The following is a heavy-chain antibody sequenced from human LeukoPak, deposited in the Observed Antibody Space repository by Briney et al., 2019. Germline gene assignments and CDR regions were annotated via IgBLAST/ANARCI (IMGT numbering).Heavy chain of an antibody. CDR1: GFTFSSYW. CDR2: INSDGRST. CDR3: ARVHSSVWYRGKYWYFDL. D-gene: IGHD6-19*01. J-gene: IGHJ2*01. Sequence: GGSLRLSCAASGFTFSSYWMHWVRQAPGKGLVWVSRINSDGRSTSYADSVKGRFTISRDNAKNTLYLQMNSLRAEDTAVYYCARVHSSVWYRGKYWYFDLWGRGTLVTVSS. V-gene: IGHV3-74*01.